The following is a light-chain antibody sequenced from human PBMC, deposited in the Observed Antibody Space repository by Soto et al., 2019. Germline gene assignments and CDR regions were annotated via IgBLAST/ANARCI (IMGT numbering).Light chain of an antibody. CDR3: QQYYGTPRT. V-gene: IGKV4-1*01. J-gene: IGKJ1*01. Sequence: DIVMTQSPDSLAVSLGERATINCKSSQSVLYSPNNKNYLAWYQQKPRQPPKLLIAWASTRESGVPDRFSGSGCGTYFTLTISALQAEDLAVYYCQQYYGTPRTFGQGTKVEIK. CDR1: QSVLYSPNNKNY. CDR2: WAS.